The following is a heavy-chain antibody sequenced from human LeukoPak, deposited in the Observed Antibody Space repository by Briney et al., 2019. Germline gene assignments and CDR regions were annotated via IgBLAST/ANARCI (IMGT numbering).Heavy chain of an antibody. CDR1: GYSISSGYY. CDR3: ARVPDSYGYYWYFDL. V-gene: IGHV4-38-2*01. CDR2: IYHSGST. J-gene: IGHJ2*01. Sequence: SETLSLTCAVSGYSISSGYYWGWIRQPPGKGLEWIGSIYHSGSTYYNPSLKSRVTISVDTSKNQFSLKLSSVTAADTAVYYCARVPDSYGYYWYFDLWGRGTLVTVPS. D-gene: IGHD5-18*01.